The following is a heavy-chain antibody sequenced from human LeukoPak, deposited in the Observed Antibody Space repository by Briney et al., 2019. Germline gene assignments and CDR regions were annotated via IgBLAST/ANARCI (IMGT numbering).Heavy chain of an antibody. V-gene: IGHV1-2*02. J-gene: IGHJ4*02. D-gene: IGHD2-15*01. CDR3: ARGSRNHFDF. CDR1: GYTFTGYY. CDR2: INPNSGGT. Sequence: ASVKVSFRSSGYTFTGYYVHWVRQAPAQGLEWMGWINPNSGGTNYAQKFQGRVTMTRDTSITTAYTELSSLRYDATAVYYCARGSRNHFDFWGQGTLVTVSS.